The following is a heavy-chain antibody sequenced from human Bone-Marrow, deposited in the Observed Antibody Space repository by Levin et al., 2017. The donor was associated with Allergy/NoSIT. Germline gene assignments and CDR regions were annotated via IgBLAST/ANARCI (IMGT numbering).Heavy chain of an antibody. CDR1: GFTFRNYA. Sequence: QPGGSLRLSCTTSGFTFRNYAMSWVRQAPGRGLECVSVMRGSGYITYYAESVKGRFTISRDNSKNTVFLQLNNLTAEDTAVYYCAKESLYNWNDGGYFDYWGQGTLVTVSS. V-gene: IGHV3-23*01. CDR3: AKESLYNWNDGGYFDY. CDR2: MRGSGYIT. J-gene: IGHJ4*02. D-gene: IGHD1-1*01.